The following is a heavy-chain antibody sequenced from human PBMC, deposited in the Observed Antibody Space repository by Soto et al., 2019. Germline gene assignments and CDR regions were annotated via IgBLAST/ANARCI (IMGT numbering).Heavy chain of an antibody. V-gene: IGHV3-74*01. D-gene: IGHD3-10*01. Sequence: GGSLRLSCAASGFTFSSYWMHWVRQAPGKGLVWVSRINSDGSSTSYADSVKGRFTISTNNAKNTLYLQMNSLRAEDTAVYYCARVGDYYGSGSSPYYFDYWGQGTLVTVSS. CDR2: INSDGSST. CDR1: GFTFSSYW. J-gene: IGHJ4*02. CDR3: ARVGDYYGSGSSPYYFDY.